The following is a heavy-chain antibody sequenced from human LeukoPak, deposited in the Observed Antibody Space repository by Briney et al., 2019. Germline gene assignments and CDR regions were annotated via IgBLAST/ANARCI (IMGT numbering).Heavy chain of an antibody. V-gene: IGHV4-59*01. D-gene: IGHD6-6*01. Sequence: SETLSLTCTVSGGSISSYYWSWIRQPPGKGLEWIGYIYYSGSTNYNPSLKSRVTISVDTSKNQFSLKLSSVTAADTAVYYCAGAGVYPGAFDIWSQGTMVTVSS. CDR3: AGAGVYPGAFDI. CDR2: IYYSGST. J-gene: IGHJ3*02. CDR1: GGSISSYY.